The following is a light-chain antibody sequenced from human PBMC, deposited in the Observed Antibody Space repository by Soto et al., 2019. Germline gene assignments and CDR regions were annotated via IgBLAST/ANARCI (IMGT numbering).Light chain of an antibody. CDR3: YSYVGSIS. Sequence: QSVLTQPASVSGSPGQSVTISCTGTRSDVGSHNFVSWYQQHPGKVPQLMIYEVSKRPSGVSNRFSGSKSGNTASLTISGLQAEDEADYYCYSYVGSISFGGGTKLTVL. V-gene: IGLV2-23*02. J-gene: IGLJ2*01. CDR2: EVS. CDR1: RSDVGSHNF.